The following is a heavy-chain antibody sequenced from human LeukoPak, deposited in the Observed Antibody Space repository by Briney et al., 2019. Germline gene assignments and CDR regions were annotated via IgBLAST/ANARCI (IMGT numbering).Heavy chain of an antibody. V-gene: IGHV3-48*04. CDR3: AREDTAMVMGNWFDP. J-gene: IGHJ5*02. Sequence: GGSLRLSCAASGFTFSSYSMNWVRQAPGKGLEWVSYISSSSSTIYYADSVKGRFTISRDNAKNSLYLQMNSLRAEDTAVYYCAREDTAMVMGNWFDPWGQGTLVTVSS. D-gene: IGHD5-18*01. CDR1: GFTFSSYS. CDR2: ISSSSSTI.